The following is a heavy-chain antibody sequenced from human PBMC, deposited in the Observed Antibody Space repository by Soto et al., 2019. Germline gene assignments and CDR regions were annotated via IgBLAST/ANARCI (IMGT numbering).Heavy chain of an antibody. D-gene: IGHD3-3*01. J-gene: IGHJ5*02. V-gene: IGHV3-30*18. CDR1: GFTFGIHG. Sequence: PGGSLRLSCAGSGFTFGIHGMHWVRQTPGKGLEWVAVISNDGNKKYYVESVEGRFSISRDNSKSIVYLQMNNVRIEDTAKYYCAKEKVPYYDDWSGQKWFDLWG. CDR2: ISNDGNKK. CDR3: AKEKVPYYDDWSGQKWFDL.